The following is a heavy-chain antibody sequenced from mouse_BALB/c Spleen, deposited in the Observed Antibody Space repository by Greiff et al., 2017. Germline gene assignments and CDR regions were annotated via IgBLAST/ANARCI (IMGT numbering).Heavy chain of an antibody. V-gene: IGHV1S137*01. D-gene: IGHD3-1*01. CDR1: GYTFTDYA. Sequence: VQVVESGAELVRPGVSVKISCKGSGYTFTDYAMHWVKQSHAKSLEWIGVISTYYGDASYNQKFKGKATMTVDKSSSTAYMELARLTSEDSAIYYCARTGPYAMDYWGQGTSVTVSS. CDR2: ISTYYGDA. J-gene: IGHJ4*01. CDR3: ARTGPYAMDY.